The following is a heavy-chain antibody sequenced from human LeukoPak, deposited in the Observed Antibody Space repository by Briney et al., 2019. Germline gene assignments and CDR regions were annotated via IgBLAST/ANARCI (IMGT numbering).Heavy chain of an antibody. CDR1: GFTVSSYE. Sequence: PGGSLRLSXAASGFTVSSYEMNWVRQAPGKGLEWVSYISSSGNTIFYVDSVKGRFTISRDNDKKSLYLQMNSLRAEDTAVYYCAREASWGGYSYDYCDYWGQGTLVTVSS. CDR2: ISSSGNTI. V-gene: IGHV3-48*03. J-gene: IGHJ4*02. D-gene: IGHD5-18*01. CDR3: AREASWGGYSYDYCDY.